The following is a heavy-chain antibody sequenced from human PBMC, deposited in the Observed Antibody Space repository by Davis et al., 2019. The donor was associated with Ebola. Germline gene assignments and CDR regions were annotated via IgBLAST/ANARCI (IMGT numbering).Heavy chain of an antibody. V-gene: IGHV3-30*18. Sequence: GESLKISCAASGFTFSSYGMHWVRQAPGKGLEWVAVISYDGSNKYYADSVKGRFTISRDNSKNTLYLQMNSLRAEDTAVYYCAKGTLEVRFPYGMDVWGKGTTVTVSS. CDR3: AKGTLEVRFPYGMDV. CDR2: ISYDGSNK. CDR1: GFTFSSYG. D-gene: IGHD3-22*01. J-gene: IGHJ6*04.